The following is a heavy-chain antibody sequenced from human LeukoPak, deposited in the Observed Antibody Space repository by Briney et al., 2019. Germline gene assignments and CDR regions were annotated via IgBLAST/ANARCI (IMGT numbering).Heavy chain of an antibody. CDR1: GGSISSSSYY. J-gene: IGHJ5*02. D-gene: IGHD3-10*01. CDR2: IYYSGST. CDR3: ARRKRCSSITMIRVGGCWFDP. Sequence: PSETLSLTCTVSGGSISSSSYYWGWIRQPPGKGLEWIGSIYYSGSTYYNPSLKSRVTISVDTSKNQFSLKLSSVTAADTAVYYCARRKRCSSITMIRVGGCWFDPWGQGTLVTVSS. V-gene: IGHV4-39*01.